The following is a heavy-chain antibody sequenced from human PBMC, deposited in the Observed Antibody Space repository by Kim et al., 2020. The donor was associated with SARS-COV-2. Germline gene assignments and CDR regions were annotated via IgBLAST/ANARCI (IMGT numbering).Heavy chain of an antibody. CDR2: IWYDGSNK. D-gene: IGHD6-13*01. CDR1: GFTFSSYG. J-gene: IGHJ4*02. CDR3: ASSGTGGAAAPFDY. Sequence: GGSLRLSCAASGFTFSSYGMHWVRQAPGKGLEWVAVIWYDGSNKYYADSVKGRFTISRDNSKNTLYLQMNSLRAEDTAVYYCASSGTGGAAAPFDYWGQGTLVTVSS. V-gene: IGHV3-33*01.